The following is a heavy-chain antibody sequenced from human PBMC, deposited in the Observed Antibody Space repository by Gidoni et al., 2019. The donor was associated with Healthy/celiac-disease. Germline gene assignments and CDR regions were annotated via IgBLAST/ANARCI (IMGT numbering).Heavy chain of an antibody. CDR3: ARGLLNFEVGY. V-gene: IGHV1-2*02. CDR2: INPNSGGT. J-gene: IGHJ4*02. CDR1: GYTFTGYY. D-gene: IGHD2-21*01. Sequence: QVPLVQSGAEVKKPGASVKVSCKASGYTFTGYYMHWVRQAPGQGLEWMGWINPNSGGTNDAQKFQGRVTMTRDTSISTAYMELSGLRSDDTAVYYCARGLLNFEVGYWGQGTLVTVSS.